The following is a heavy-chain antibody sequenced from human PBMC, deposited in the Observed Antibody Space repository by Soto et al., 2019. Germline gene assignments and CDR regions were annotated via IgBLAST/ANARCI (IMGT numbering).Heavy chain of an antibody. CDR1: VGSISSSSYY. CDR2: IYYGGST. J-gene: IGHJ3*02. D-gene: IGHD3-3*02. V-gene: IGHV4-39*01. CDR3: ARPMATFRDPFQS. Sequence: PSETLSLTCTVSVGSISSSSYYWGWIRQPPGKGLEWIGNIYYGGSTYYNPSLKSRVTISVDTSKNQFSLKLSSATAADTAVYFCARPMATFRDPFQSSCQGTIVTLSS.